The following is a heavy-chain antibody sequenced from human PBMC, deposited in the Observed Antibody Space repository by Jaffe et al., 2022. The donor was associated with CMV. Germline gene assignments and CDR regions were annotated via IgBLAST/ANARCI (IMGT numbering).Heavy chain of an antibody. CDR1: GYIFNNYG. J-gene: IGHJ4*02. V-gene: IGHV1-18*01. CDR3: ARDWGLVSPDFDY. CDR2: ISVDTGNT. D-gene: IGHD3-16*01. Sequence: QVHLVQSGPEVKKPGASVKVSCEASGYIFNNYGINWVRQAPGQGLEWMGWISVDTGNTHFSPNLQGRFTMTTDKSTSTAYMELRNLRSDDTAVYYCARDWGLVSPDFDYWGQGTLVTVSS.